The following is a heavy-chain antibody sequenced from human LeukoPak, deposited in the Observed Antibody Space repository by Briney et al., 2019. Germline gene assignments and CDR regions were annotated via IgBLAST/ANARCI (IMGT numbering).Heavy chain of an antibody. J-gene: IGHJ5*02. V-gene: IGHV4-39*01. CDR1: GGSISSSGSC. Sequence: SETLSLTCTVSGGSISSSGSCWAWIRQPPGKGLEWIANVYYNGNTYYNSSLKSRATISVDTSKKQFFLNLRSVTAADTAVYYCARLLSPGWFDPWGQGTLVTVSS. CDR2: VYYNGNT. D-gene: IGHD3-10*01. CDR3: ARLLSPGWFDP.